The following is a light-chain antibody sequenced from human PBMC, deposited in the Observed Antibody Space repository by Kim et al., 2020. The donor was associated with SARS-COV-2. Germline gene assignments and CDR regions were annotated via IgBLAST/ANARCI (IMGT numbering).Light chain of an antibody. J-gene: IGLJ2*01. CDR1: SSDIGGYNY. V-gene: IGLV2-14*03. Sequence: QSALSQPASVSGSPGQSITISCTGTSSDIGGYNYVSWYQQHPGKAPKLLIYDVSDRPSGVSPRFSASKSGNTAYLSISGLQAEDEADYYCYSYTSRTTWIFGGGTQLTVL. CDR2: DVS. CDR3: YSYTSRTTWI.